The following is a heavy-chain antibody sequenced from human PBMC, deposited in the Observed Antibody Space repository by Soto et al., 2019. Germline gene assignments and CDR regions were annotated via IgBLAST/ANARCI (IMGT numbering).Heavy chain of an antibody. V-gene: IGHV3-23*01. CDR1: GFIFISYA. Sequence: SLGLSCAASGFIFISYAMSLVRQAPWKGLEWVSAISGSGGSTYYADSVKGRFTISRDNSKTTLYLQMNSLRAEDTAVYYCAKDVPPFGSGNLGPPWFDPWGQRTLVTVS. D-gene: IGHD2-15*01. J-gene: IGHJ5*02. CDR2: ISGSGGST. CDR3: AKDVPPFGSGNLGPPWFDP.